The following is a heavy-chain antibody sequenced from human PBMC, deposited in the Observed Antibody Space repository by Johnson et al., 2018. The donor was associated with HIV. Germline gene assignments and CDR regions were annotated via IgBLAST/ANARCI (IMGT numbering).Heavy chain of an antibody. J-gene: IGHJ3*02. CDR1: GFTFDDYT. V-gene: IGHV3-43*01. CDR2: ISWDGGST. Sequence: EVQLVESGGGVVQPGRSPRLSCAASGFTFDDYTMHWVRQAPGKGLEWVSLISWDGGSTYYADSVKGRFTISRDNAKNSLYLQMNSLRAEDTAVYYCAISGTGPDAFDIWGQGTMVTVSS. CDR3: AISGTGPDAFDI.